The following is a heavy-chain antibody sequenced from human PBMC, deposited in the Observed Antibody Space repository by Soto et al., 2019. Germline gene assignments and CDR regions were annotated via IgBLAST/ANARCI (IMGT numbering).Heavy chain of an antibody. Sequence: EVQLLESGGGLVQPGGSLRLSCAPSGFTFSSNAINWVRQAPGKGLGWVSAITGSGGSKWYADSVKGRFTISRDNSKNTLYLQMNSLRAEDTALYYCANYYGDYAGGEFFQHWGQGTLVTVSS. CDR1: GFTFSSNA. CDR2: ITGSGGSK. CDR3: ANYYGDYAGGEFFQH. J-gene: IGHJ1*01. D-gene: IGHD4-17*01. V-gene: IGHV3-23*01.